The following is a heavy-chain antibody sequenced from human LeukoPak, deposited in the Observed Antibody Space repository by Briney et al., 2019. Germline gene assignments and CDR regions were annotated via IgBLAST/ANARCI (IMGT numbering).Heavy chain of an antibody. CDR3: ANSYDGKIVPFDN. CDR1: DGSISNSF. CDR2: IHTSGST. D-gene: IGHD4-23*01. J-gene: IGHJ4*02. V-gene: IGHV4-4*09. Sequence: SETLSLTCTVPDGSISNSFWNWVRQPPGKGLEWIAYIHTSGSTNYNPAFKSRVTLSVDTSKSQFSLRLNSVTASDTAVYYCANSYDGKIVPFDNWGQGTLVTVCS.